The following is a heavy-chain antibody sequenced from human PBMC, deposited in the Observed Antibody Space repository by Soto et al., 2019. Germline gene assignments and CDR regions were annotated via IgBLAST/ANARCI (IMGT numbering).Heavy chain of an antibody. D-gene: IGHD6-13*01. Sequence: PSDTLSLTSTVYGGSISSYYWSWIRQPPGKGLEWIGYIYYSGSTNYNPSLKSRVTISVDTSKNQFSLKLSSVTAADTAVYYCARDSLAAAGDYGMDVWGQGTTVTVSS. CDR1: GGSISSYY. J-gene: IGHJ6*02. CDR3: ARDSLAAAGDYGMDV. V-gene: IGHV4-59*01. CDR2: IYYSGST.